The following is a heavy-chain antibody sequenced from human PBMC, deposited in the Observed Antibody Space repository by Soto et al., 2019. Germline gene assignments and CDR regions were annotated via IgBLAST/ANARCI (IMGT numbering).Heavy chain of an antibody. V-gene: IGHV3-23*01. D-gene: IGHD2-21*02. CDR2: ISGSGGST. CDR1: GFTFSSYA. CDR3: AKVRPYCGGDCYSSYFDY. Sequence: LRLSCAASGFTFSSYAMSWVRQAPGKGLEWVSAISGSGGSTYYADSVKGRFTISRDNSKNTLYLQMNSLRAEDTAVYYCAKVRPYCGGDCYSSYFDYWGQGTLVTSPQ. J-gene: IGHJ4*02.